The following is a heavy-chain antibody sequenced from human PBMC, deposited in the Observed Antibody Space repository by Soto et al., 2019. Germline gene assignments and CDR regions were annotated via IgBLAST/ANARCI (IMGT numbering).Heavy chain of an antibody. CDR3: ATLAAAGRDDAFDI. CDR2: IYTSGST. D-gene: IGHD6-13*01. J-gene: IGHJ3*02. Sequence: SETLSLTCTASGGSISSYYWSWIRQPAGKGLEWIGRIYTSGSTNYNPSLKSRFTMSVDTSKNQFSLQLSSVTAADTAVYYCATLAAAGRDDAFDIWGQGTMVTVSS. CDR1: GGSISSYY. V-gene: IGHV4-4*07.